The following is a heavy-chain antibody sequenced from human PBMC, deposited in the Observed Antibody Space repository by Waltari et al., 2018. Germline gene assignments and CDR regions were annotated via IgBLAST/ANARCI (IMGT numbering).Heavy chain of an antibody. CDR2: INAGNGNT. J-gene: IGHJ5*02. CDR1: GYTFPSYA. Sequence: QVQLVQSGAEVKKPGASVKVSCKASGYTFPSYAMHWVRQAPGQRLEWMGWINAGNGNTKYSQKFQGRVTITRDTSASTAYMELSSLRSEDTAVYYCARDRGTRWFDPWGQGTLVTVSS. V-gene: IGHV1-3*01. CDR3: ARDRGTRWFDP. D-gene: IGHD3-10*01.